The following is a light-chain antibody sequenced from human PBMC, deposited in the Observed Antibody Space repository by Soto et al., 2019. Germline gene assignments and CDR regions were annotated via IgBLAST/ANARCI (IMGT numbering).Light chain of an antibody. CDR3: MQALQTPYT. J-gene: IGKJ2*01. CDR1: QDIGND. V-gene: IGKV1-17*01. CDR2: LTY. Sequence: DIQMTQSPSSLSASVGDRVTITCRASQDIGNDVGWYQQKPGKAPKRLIYLTYSLQTGVPSRFSGSGSGTDFTLKISRVEAEDVGVYYCMQALQTPYTFGQGTKLEIK.